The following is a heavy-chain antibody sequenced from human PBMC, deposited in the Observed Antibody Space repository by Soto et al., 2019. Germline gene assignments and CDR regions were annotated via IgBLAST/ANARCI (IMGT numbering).Heavy chain of an antibody. V-gene: IGHV3-23*01. J-gene: IGHJ4*02. CDR1: GFTFSSYA. CDR2: ISGSGGST. Sequence: EVQLLESGGGLVQPGGSLRLSRAASGFTFSSYAMSWVRQAPGKGLEWVSAISGSGGSTYYADSVKGRFTISRDNSKNTLYLQMNSLRAEDTAVYYCAKSPTSGYWWDDTTYYFDYWGQGTLVTVSS. CDR3: AKSPTSGYWWDDTTYYFDY. D-gene: IGHD2-8*02.